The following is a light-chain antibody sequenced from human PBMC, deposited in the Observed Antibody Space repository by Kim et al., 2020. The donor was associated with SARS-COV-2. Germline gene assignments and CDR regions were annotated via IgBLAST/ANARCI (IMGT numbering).Light chain of an antibody. CDR2: WES. J-gene: IGKJ2*01. CDR3: QQYYSTPPI. V-gene: IGKV4-1*01. Sequence: TATLNCKSSQTVLYNSNNKNYLAWYQQKPGQAPKLLIYWESIRESGVSDRFSGSGSETDFTLTISSLQAEDVAVYYCQQYYSTPPIFGQGTNLYIK. CDR1: QTVLYNSNNKNY.